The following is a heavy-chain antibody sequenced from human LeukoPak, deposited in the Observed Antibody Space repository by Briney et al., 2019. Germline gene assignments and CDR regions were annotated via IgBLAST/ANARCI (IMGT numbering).Heavy chain of an antibody. D-gene: IGHD2-15*01. J-gene: IGHJ4*02. CDR2: TSSSDAGT. Sequence: GGSLRLSCAASGFTLNNYAMSWVRQAPAKGLEWVSATSSSDAGTYHADSVRGRFTISRDNSKNTLYLQMNSLRAEDAAVYYCARAPVTSCSGVLCYPFDYWGQGTLVTVSS. CDR1: GFTLNNYA. CDR3: ARAPVTSCSGVLCYPFDY. V-gene: IGHV3-23*01.